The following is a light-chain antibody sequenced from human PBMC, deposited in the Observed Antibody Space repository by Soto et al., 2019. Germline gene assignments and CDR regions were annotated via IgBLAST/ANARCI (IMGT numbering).Light chain of an antibody. CDR1: RSNIGAGYD. CDR3: QSYDSSLSGWF. CDR2: GNT. V-gene: IGLV1-40*01. J-gene: IGLJ2*01. Sequence: QSVLTQPPSVSGAPGQRVTISCTGSRSNIGAGYDVHWYQQRPGTDPKLLVHGNTDRPSGVPDRFSGSKSGTAASLAIPGRQAVDGADYSCQSYDSSLSGWFFVGGTTLTVL.